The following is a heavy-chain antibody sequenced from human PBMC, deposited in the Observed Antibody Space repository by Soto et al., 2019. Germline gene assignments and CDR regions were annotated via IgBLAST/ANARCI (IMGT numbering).Heavy chain of an antibody. CDR2: ISGGTSSI. D-gene: IGHD2-15*01. J-gene: IGHJ5*02. Sequence: QVQLVESGGGLVKPGGSLRLSCGASGFTFSDHFMSWIRQAPGKGLEWISYISGGTSSINYADSVKGRFTISRDNAKNSLDLQMNSLRAEDTALYYCGRLRSYGGSRSFDLWGQGTLVTVSS. CDR1: GFTFSDHF. CDR3: GRLRSYGGSRSFDL. V-gene: IGHV3-11*01.